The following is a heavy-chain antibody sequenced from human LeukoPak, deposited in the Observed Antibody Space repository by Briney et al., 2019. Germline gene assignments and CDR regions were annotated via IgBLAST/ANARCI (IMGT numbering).Heavy chain of an antibody. J-gene: IGHJ6*02. Sequence: GGSLRLSCAASGFTISSNYMSWVRQAPGKGLEWVPVIYSGGSTYYADSVKGRFTISRHNSKNTLYLQMNSLRAEDTAVYYCARDPLWFGEYGMDVWGQGTAVTVSS. CDR3: ARDPLWFGEYGMDV. CDR1: GFTISSNY. CDR2: IYSGGST. D-gene: IGHD3-10*01. V-gene: IGHV3-53*04.